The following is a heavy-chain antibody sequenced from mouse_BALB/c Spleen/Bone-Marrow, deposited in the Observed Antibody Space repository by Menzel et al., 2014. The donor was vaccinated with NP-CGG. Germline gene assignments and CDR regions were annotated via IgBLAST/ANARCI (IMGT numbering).Heavy chain of an antibody. CDR3: ARDRNYDIYWYFDV. J-gene: IGHJ1*01. CDR1: GFTFTDYY. Sequence: DVMLVESGGGLVQPGGSLRLSCVTSGFTFTDYYMSWVRQPPGKALEWLGFIRNKANGYTTEYSASVKGPFTISRDNSQSILYLQMNILRTEDSATYYCARDRNYDIYWYFDVWGAGITVTVSS. CDR2: IRNKANGYTT. V-gene: IGHV7-3*02. D-gene: IGHD1-1*01.